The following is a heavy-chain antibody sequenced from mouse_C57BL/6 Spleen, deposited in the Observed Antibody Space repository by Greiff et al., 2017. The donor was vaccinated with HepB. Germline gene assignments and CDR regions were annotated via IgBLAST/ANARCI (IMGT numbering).Heavy chain of an antibody. CDR2: INPSTGGT. V-gene: IGHV1-42*01. D-gene: IGHD2-2*01. J-gene: IGHJ1*03. Sequence: EVQLQQSGPELVKPGASVKISCKASGYSFTGYYMNWVKQSPEKSLEWIGEINPSTGGTTYNQKFKAKATLTVDKSSSTAYMQLKSLTSEDSAVYYCAIIYYGYDGAFYWYFDVWGTGTTVTVSS. CDR3: AIIYYGYDGAFYWYFDV. CDR1: GYSFTGYY.